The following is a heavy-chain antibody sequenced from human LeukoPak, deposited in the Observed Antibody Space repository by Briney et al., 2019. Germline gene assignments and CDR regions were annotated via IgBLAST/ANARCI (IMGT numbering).Heavy chain of an antibody. CDR3: ASAGGDSRSPLPFYY. CDR2: IKQDGSEK. CDR1: GFTFGSYW. J-gene: IGHJ4*02. Sequence: SGGSLRLSCAASGFTFGSYWMSWVRQAPGKGLEWVANIKQDGSEKYYVDSVKGRFTISRDNAENSLSLQMNSLRAEDTAVYYCASAGGDSRSPLPFYYWGPGTLVTVSS. V-gene: IGHV3-7*03. D-gene: IGHD6-6*01.